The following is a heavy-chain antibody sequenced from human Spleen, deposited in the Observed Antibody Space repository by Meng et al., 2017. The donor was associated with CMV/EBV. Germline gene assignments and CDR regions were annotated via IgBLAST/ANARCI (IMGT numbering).Heavy chain of an antibody. D-gene: IGHD3-3*01. CDR3: ARDRVTIFGANGMDV. CDR2: IYSSGST. Sequence: SETLSLTCTVSGGSISSGDYYWSWIRQPPGKGLEWIGSIYSSGSTNSNPSLKSRVTISVDTSKNHFSLRLTSVTAADTAVYYCARDRVTIFGANGMDVWGQGTTVTV. V-gene: IGHV4-61*03. J-gene: IGHJ6*02. CDR1: GGSISSGDYY.